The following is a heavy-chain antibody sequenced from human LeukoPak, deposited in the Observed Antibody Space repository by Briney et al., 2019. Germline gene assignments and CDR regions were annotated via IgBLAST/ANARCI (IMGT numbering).Heavy chain of an antibody. CDR3: ARDLAFSS. Sequence: GGSLRLSCAASGLTVSSNYMSWVRQAPGKGLECVSLIFSGGSTYYADSVKGRFTISRDNSKNTLYLQMNSLRAEDTAVYYCARDLAFSSWGQGTLVTVSS. J-gene: IGHJ4*02. CDR1: GLTVSSNY. D-gene: IGHD3-16*01. CDR2: IFSGGST. V-gene: IGHV3-53*01.